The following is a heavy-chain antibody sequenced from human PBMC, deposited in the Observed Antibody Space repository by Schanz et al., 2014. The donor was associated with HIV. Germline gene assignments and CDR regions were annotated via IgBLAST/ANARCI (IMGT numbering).Heavy chain of an antibody. J-gene: IGHJ4*02. Sequence: QVQLVESGGGVVQPGRSLRLSCAASGFSFSNYGMHWVRQAPGKGLEWVAVISYDGRNEYYADSLKGRFTISRDNSKNTVYLQINSLRAEDTAVYYCAKDFTSVTTYFDYWGQGTLVTVSS. D-gene: IGHD1-1*01. CDR2: ISYDGRNE. CDR3: AKDFTSVTTYFDY. CDR1: GFSFSNYG. V-gene: IGHV3-30*18.